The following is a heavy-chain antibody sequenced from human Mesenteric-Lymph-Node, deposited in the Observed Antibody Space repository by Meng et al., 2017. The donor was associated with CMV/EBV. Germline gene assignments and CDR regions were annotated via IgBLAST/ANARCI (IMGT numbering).Heavy chain of an antibody. CDR3: ARGPYDSDGYWENIFDI. J-gene: IGHJ3*02. V-gene: IGHV1-2*02. CDR1: GYTFTDYY. CDR2: INPNSGGT. Sequence: ASVKVSCKASGYTFTDYYMHWLRQAPGQGLEWMGWINPNSGGTNYAQKSQGRVTMTRDTSISTAYMELSGLMSDDTAVYYCARGPYDSDGYWENIFDIWGQGTMVTVSS. D-gene: IGHD3-22*01.